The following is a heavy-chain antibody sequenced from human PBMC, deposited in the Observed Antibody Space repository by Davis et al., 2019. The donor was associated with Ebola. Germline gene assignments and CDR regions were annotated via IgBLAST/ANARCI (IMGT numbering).Heavy chain of an antibody. D-gene: IGHD1-1*01. Sequence: ASVKVSCKSSGHTFAGYSMHWVRQAPGQGLEWVGRINPNGGGTKYAQKFQGRVTMTWDTSISTAYMEMRGLRSGDTAVYYCARAQFPTTSDHWGQGTLVTVSS. J-gene: IGHJ4*02. V-gene: IGHV1-2*06. CDR2: INPNGGGT. CDR1: GHTFAGYS. CDR3: ARAQFPTTSDH.